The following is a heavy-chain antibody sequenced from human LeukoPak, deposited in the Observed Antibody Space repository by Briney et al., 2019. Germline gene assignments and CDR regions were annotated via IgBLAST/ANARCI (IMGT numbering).Heavy chain of an antibody. D-gene: IGHD3-10*01. Sequence: SETLSLTCTVSGGSISSSSYYWGWIRQPPGKGLEWIGSIYYSGSTYYNPSLKSRVTISVDTSKNQFSLRLSSVTAADTAVYYCATTSPNVLLWFGELFYFDYWGQGTLVTVSS. CDR2: IYYSGST. CDR1: GGSISSSSYY. CDR3: ATTSPNVLLWFGELFYFDY. J-gene: IGHJ4*02. V-gene: IGHV4-39*01.